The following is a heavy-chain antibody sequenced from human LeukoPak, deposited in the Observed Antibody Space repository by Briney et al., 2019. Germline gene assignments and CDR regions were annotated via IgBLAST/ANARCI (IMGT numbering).Heavy chain of an antibody. CDR1: GYTFSRHY. CDR3: ARELESSGWYGMDV. CDR2: INTSGATT. V-gene: IGHV1-46*01. J-gene: IGHJ6*02. D-gene: IGHD6-19*01. Sequence: GASVKVSCKTSGYTFSRHYIHWVRQAPGQGLEWLGIINTSGATTRYGQNFKGRVTATRDTSTSTVYMEMSSLNSEDTAVYYCARELESSGWYGMDVWGQGTTIIVSS.